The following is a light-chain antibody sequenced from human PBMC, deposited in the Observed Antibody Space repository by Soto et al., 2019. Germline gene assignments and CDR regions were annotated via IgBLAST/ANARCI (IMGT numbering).Light chain of an antibody. CDR1: QSVSSY. CDR2: DAS. V-gene: IGKV3-11*01. J-gene: IGKJ1*01. CDR3: QQRSNWPLT. Sequence: EIVLTQSPATLSLSPGERATLSCRASQSVSSYLAWYQQKPGQAPRLLIYDASNRATGIPARFSGSGSGTDFTLTISSLEPEDFAVYYCQQRSNWPLTLGQGAKVDI.